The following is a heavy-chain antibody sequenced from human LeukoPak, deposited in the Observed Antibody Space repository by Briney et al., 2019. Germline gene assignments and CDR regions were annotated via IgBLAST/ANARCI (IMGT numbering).Heavy chain of an antibody. V-gene: IGHV4-34*01. D-gene: IGHD6-19*01. CDR2: INHSGST. Sequence: SETLSLTCAVYGGSFSGYYWSWIRQPPGKGLEWIGEINHSGSTNYNPSLKSRVTISVDKSKNQFSLKLSSVTAADTAVYYCARYDVGWYYFDYWGQGTLVTVSS. CDR1: GGSFSGYY. J-gene: IGHJ4*02. CDR3: ARYDVGWYYFDY.